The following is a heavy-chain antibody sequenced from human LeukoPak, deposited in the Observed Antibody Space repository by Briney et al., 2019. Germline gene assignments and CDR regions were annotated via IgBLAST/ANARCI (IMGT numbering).Heavy chain of an antibody. V-gene: IGHV3-23*01. CDR3: AEDLHGTPDAFDI. J-gene: IGHJ3*02. CDR1: GFTLSNYA. CDR2: ISRSGAST. Sequence: GESLRLSCAASGFTLSNYAMTWVRQAPGKGREWVSSISRSGASTYYADSVKGRFTISRDISKNTLYLQMNSLRAEDTAVYYCAEDLHGTPDAFDIWGQGTMVTVSS. D-gene: IGHD1-26*01.